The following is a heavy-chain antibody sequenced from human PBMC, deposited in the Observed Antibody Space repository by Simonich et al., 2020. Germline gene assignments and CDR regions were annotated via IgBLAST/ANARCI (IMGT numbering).Heavy chain of an antibody. CDR3: ARHLQLGPFDY. Sequence: QVQLQQWGAGLLKPSETLSLTCAVYGGSFSGYYWSWIRQPPGKGLGWIGEINHSRSTNDNPSLKSRVTISVDTSKNQFSLKLSSVTAADTAVYYCARHLQLGPFDYWGQGTLVTVSS. V-gene: IGHV4-34*01. CDR2: INHSRST. J-gene: IGHJ4*02. D-gene: IGHD1-1*01. CDR1: GGSFSGYY.